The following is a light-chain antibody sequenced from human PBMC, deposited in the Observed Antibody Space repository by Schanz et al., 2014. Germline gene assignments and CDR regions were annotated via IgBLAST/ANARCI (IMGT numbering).Light chain of an antibody. J-gene: IGKJ2*01. CDR2: DAT. V-gene: IGKV3-11*01. CDR1: QSVNTY. Sequence: EIVLTQSPDTLSSSPGERVTLSCRASQSVNTYLAWYQQKAGQAPRLLIFDATNRATDIPARFSGSGSGTDFTLTISSLQSEDFAVYYCQQYNNWPPEYTFGQGTKLEIK. CDR3: QQYNNWPPEYT.